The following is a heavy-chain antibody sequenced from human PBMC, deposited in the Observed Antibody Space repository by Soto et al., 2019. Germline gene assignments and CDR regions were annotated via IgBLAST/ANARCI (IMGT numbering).Heavy chain of an antibody. J-gene: IGHJ5*02. CDR3: ARTLIVATPRYDP. V-gene: IGHV1-18*01. CDR1: GYTFTSYG. D-gene: IGHD5-12*01. Sequence: GASVKVSCKASGYTFTSYGISWVRQAPGQGLEWMGWISAYNGNTNYAQKLQGRVTMTTDTSTSTAYMELMSLSSYDSAVYYCARTLIVATPRYDPWGQGTLVTVSS. CDR2: ISAYNGNT.